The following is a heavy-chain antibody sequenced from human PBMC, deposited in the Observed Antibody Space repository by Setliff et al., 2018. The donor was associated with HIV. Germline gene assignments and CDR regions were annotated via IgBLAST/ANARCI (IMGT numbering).Heavy chain of an antibody. CDR3: AKHLGGYINSFFDY. Sequence: GGSLRLSCAASGFTFSTYSMNWVRLAPGRGLEWISSISVSGFNIYYADSVKGRFTISRDNSNNILYLQMNNLRGDDTALYYCAKHLGGYINSFFDYWTRGTLVTVSS. V-gene: IGHV3-21*04. J-gene: IGHJ4*02. CDR1: GFTFSTYS. D-gene: IGHD1-26*01. CDR2: ISVSGFNI.